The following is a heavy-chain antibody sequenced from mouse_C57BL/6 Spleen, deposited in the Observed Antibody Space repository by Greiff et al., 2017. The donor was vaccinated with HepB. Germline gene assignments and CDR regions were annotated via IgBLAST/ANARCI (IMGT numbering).Heavy chain of an antibody. CDR2: IDPNSGGT. CDR3: ARGGYSNYVYAMDY. CDR1: GYTFTSYW. Sequence: QVHVKQPGAELVKPGASVKLSCKASGYTFTSYWMHWVKQRPGRGLEWIGRIDPNSGGTKYNEKFKSKATLTVDKPSSTAYMQLSSLTSEDSAVYYCARGGYSNYVYAMDYWGQGTSVTVSS. V-gene: IGHV1-72*01. D-gene: IGHD2-5*01. J-gene: IGHJ4*01.